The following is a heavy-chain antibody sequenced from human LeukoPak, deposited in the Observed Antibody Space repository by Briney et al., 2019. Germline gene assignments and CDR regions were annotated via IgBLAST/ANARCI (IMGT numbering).Heavy chain of an antibody. D-gene: IGHD3-10*01. J-gene: IGHJ6*04. CDR3: ARGMVRGVRYYYYGMDV. CDR2: IYYSGST. Sequence: SQTLSLTCTVSGGSISSGGYYWSWIRQHPGKGLEWLGNIYYSGSTYYNPSLKSRATISVDTSKNQFSLKLSSVTAADTAVYYCARGMVRGVRYYYYGMDVWGKGTTVTVSS. CDR1: GGSISSGGYY. V-gene: IGHV4-31*03.